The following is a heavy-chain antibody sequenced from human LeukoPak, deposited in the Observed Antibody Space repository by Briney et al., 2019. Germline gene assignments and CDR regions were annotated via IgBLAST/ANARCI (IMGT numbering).Heavy chain of an antibody. Sequence: HSGGSLRLSCAASGFTFSSYAMHWVRQAPGKGLEWVAVISYDGSNKYYADSVKGRFTISRDNSKNTLYLQMNSLRAEDTAVYYCASTGNLLDYWGQGTLVTVSS. CDR1: GFTFSSYA. D-gene: IGHD4-23*01. V-gene: IGHV3-30-3*01. J-gene: IGHJ4*02. CDR2: ISYDGSNK. CDR3: ASTGNLLDY.